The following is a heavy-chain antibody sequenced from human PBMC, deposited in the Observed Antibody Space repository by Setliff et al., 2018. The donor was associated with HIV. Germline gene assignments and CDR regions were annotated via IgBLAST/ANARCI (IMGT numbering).Heavy chain of an antibody. J-gene: IGHJ6*03. CDR1: GGSISSSSYY. D-gene: IGHD6-13*01. V-gene: IGHV4-39*01. CDR3: ARGRYRSRWYASDHYYIDV. CDR2: IYYRGSP. Sequence: ETLSLPCTVSGGSISSSSYYWGWIRQPPGKGLQWIGSIYYRGSPYYHPSLKSRVTISVDTSKNQFSLKLRSVTAADTALYYCARGRYRSRWYASDHYYIDVWGKGTTGTVSS.